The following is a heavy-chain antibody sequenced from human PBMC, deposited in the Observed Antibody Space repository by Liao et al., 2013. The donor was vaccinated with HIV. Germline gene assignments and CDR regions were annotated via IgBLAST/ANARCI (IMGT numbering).Heavy chain of an antibody. V-gene: IGHV4-4*07. CDR1: GGSISSYY. CDR3: ATFPRSYYYGSGRSV. J-gene: IGHJ4*02. CDR2: IYTSGSA. Sequence: QVQLQESGPGLVKPSETLSLTCTVSGGSISSYYWSWIRQPAGKGLEWIGRIYTSGSANYNPSLKSRVTMSVDTSRNQFSLKLSSVTAADTAVYYCATFPRSYYYGSGRSVWGQGTLVTVSS. D-gene: IGHD3-10*01.